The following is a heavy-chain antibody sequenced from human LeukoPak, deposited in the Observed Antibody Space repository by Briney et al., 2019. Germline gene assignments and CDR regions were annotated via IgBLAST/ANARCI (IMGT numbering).Heavy chain of an antibody. CDR1: GFTFSGYG. J-gene: IGHJ3*02. V-gene: IGHV3-30*02. D-gene: IGHD6-13*01. Sequence: GGSLRLSCAASGFTFSGYGMHWVRQAPGKGLEWVTFIRYDERNKYYADSVKGRFTISRDNSKNTLYLQMNSLRAEDTAVYYCAKVEYSSSLRAAFDIWGRGTMVTVSS. CDR3: AKVEYSSSLRAAFDI. CDR2: IRYDERNK.